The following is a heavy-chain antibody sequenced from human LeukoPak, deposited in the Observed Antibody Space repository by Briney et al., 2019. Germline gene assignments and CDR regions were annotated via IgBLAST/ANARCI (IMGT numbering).Heavy chain of an antibody. CDR3: ARTSPKNGAFDI. J-gene: IGHJ3*02. D-gene: IGHD2-8*01. CDR1: GGSISSYY. CDR2: IYYSGST. Sequence: PSETLSLTCTVSGGSISSYYWSWVRQPPGKGLEWIGYIYYSGSTNYNPSLKSRVTISVDTSKNQFSLKLTSVTAADTAVYYCARTSPKNGAFDIWGQGTMVTVSS. V-gene: IGHV4-59*12.